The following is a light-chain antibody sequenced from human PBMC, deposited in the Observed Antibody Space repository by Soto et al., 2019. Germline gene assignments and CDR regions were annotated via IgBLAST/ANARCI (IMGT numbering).Light chain of an antibody. V-gene: IGKV1-39*01. CDR1: QSITIY. J-gene: IGKJ1*01. CDR3: QQSYSTLWT. Sequence: DIQMTQSPSSLSASVGARVTITCRASQSITIYLNWYQQKPGEAPNLLIFGASTLQSGVPSRFSGSGSGTDFPLTISSLQPEDFATYYCQQSYSTLWTFGQGTKVEIK. CDR2: GAS.